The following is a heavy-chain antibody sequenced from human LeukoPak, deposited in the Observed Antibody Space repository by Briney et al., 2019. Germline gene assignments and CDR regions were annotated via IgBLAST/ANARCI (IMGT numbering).Heavy chain of an antibody. Sequence: ASVKVSCKASGYTFTSYGISWVRQAPGQGLEWMGWISAYNGNTNYAQKLQGRVTMTTDTSTSTAYMELRSLRSDDTAVYYCARWDWNVVFLGWFDPWGQGTLVTVSS. D-gene: IGHD1-1*01. J-gene: IGHJ5*02. CDR1: GYTFTSYG. V-gene: IGHV1-18*01. CDR2: ISAYNGNT. CDR3: ARWDWNVVFLGWFDP.